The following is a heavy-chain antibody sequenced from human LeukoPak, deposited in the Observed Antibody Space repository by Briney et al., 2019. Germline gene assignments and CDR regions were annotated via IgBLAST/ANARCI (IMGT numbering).Heavy chain of an antibody. V-gene: IGHV3-64*01. J-gene: IGHJ6*02. CDR1: GFTFSNYA. D-gene: IGHD6-19*01. CDR2: IISDGANT. CDR3: ARVASIGYTSGWYGLLDV. Sequence: GRSLRLSCAASGFTFSNYAIHWVRQPPGKRPEYVSAIISDGANTYYANSVKGRFTISRDNSKNTLYLQMGSLRAEDMAVYYCARVASIGYTSGWYGLLDVWGQGTTVSVSS.